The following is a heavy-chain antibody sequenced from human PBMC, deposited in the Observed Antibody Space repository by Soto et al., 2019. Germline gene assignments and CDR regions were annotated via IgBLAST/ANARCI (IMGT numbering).Heavy chain of an antibody. CDR2: IDPSGGVT. Sequence: GASVKVSCKASGYIFTGYYIHCMRQAPGQGLEWMGMIDPSGGVTRDAQRFQGRITMTSDTSTSSVYMELRGLTSEDTAVYYCARETYYYDSSGGASLHYWCQGTLVTVSS. CDR3: ARETYYYDSSGGASLHY. CDR1: GYIFTGYY. V-gene: IGHV1-46*01. D-gene: IGHD3-22*01. J-gene: IGHJ4*02.